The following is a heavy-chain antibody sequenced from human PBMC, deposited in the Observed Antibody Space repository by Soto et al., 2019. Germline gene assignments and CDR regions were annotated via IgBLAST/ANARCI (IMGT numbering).Heavy chain of an antibody. Sequence: SLRLSCAASGFTLSSNGMHWVRQAPGEGLEWVAFISYDGSNKYYADSVKGRFTISRDNSKNTLYLQMNSLRAEDTAVYYCARDPSLTIAVAGTFQHWGQGTLVTVSS. J-gene: IGHJ1*01. CDR2: ISYDGSNK. CDR3: ARDPSLTIAVAGTFQH. V-gene: IGHV3-30*19. CDR1: GFTLSSNG. D-gene: IGHD6-19*01.